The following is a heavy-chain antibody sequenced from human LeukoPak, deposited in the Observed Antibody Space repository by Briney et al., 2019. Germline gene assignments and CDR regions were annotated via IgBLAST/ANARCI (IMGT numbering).Heavy chain of an antibody. V-gene: IGHV4-59*01. Sequence: SETLSLTCTVSGGSISSYYWSWIRQPPGKGLEWIAYIHYSGRTNYNPSLKSRVTISVDTSKNQFSLKVSSVTAADTAVYYCARGAGGDSGWPSVIDYWGQGTLVTVSS. CDR2: IHYSGRT. CDR3: ARGAGGDSGWPSVIDY. D-gene: IGHD6-19*01. J-gene: IGHJ4*02. CDR1: GGSISSYY.